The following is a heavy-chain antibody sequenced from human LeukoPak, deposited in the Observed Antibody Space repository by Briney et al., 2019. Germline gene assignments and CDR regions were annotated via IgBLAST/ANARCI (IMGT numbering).Heavy chain of an antibody. CDR2: AYYKARSSS. V-gene: IGHV6-1*01. J-gene: IGHJ4*02. CDR1: GDSASINSAG. CDR3: ARGDISLDY. Sequence: SPTLSPTSAISGDSASINSAGSNWIRQSPSKGLEWLGRAYYKARSSSDFAISVKSRITINPDTSKSRFSLHLNSVTPEDTGVYYCARGDISLDYWGQGTLVTVSS. D-gene: IGHD5-12*01.